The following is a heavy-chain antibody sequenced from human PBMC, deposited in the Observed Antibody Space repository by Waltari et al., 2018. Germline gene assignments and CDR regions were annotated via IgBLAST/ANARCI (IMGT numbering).Heavy chain of an antibody. Sequence: QVQLVQSGGEIKQPGASVKLSCKASGYTFTSYYMQWVRQAPGQGLEWIGLIYPYNGNRGYAQNFQGRVTITTDTSTSTVYMDLSSLRSEDTAVYYCTRGTVTPYYFDYWGQGFLVTVSS. J-gene: IGHJ4*02. D-gene: IGHD4-4*01. CDR2: IYPYNGNR. CDR3: TRGTVTPYYFDY. V-gene: IGHV1-46*01. CDR1: GYTFTSYY.